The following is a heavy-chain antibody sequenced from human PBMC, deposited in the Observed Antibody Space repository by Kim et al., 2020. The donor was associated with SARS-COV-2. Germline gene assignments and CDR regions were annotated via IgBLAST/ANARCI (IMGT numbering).Heavy chain of an antibody. Sequence: SETLSLTCTVSGGSISSYYWSWIRQPPGKGLEWIGYIYYSGSTNYNPSLKSRVTISVDTSKNQFSLKLSSVTAADTAVYYCAMTTVTGDDAFDIWGQGTMVTVSS. CDR2: IYYSGST. D-gene: IGHD4-17*01. CDR3: AMTTVTGDDAFDI. J-gene: IGHJ3*02. CDR1: GGSISSYY. V-gene: IGHV4-59*01.